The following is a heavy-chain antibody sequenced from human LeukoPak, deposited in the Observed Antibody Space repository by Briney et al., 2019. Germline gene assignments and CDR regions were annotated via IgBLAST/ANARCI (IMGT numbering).Heavy chain of an antibody. CDR2: ISSSGSTI. CDR1: GFTFSDYY. Sequence: GGSLRLSCAASGFTFSDYYMSWIRQAPGKGLEWVSYISSSGSTIYYADSVKGRFTISRDNSKNTLYLQMNSLRAEDTAVYYCAKAGGDLYYFDYWGQGTLVTVSS. J-gene: IGHJ4*02. V-gene: IGHV3-11*04. CDR3: AKAGGDLYYFDY. D-gene: IGHD2-21*01.